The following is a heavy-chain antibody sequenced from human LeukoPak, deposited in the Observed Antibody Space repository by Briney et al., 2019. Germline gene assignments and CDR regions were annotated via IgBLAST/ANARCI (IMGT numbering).Heavy chain of an antibody. D-gene: IGHD4-17*01. V-gene: IGHV4-59*11. CDR3: ARVALRAHDAFDI. CDR2: IYYSGST. Sequence: SETLSLTCTVSGGSISSHYWSWIRQPPGKGLKWIGYIYYSGSTNYNPSLKSRVTISVDTSKNQFSLKLSSVTAADTAVYCCARVALRAHDAFDIWGQGTMVTVSS. CDR1: GGSISSHY. J-gene: IGHJ3*02.